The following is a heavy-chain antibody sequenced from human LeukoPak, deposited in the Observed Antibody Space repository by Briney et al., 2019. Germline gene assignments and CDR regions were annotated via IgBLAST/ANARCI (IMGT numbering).Heavy chain of an antibody. CDR2: IYYSGST. CDR1: GVSISSNY. V-gene: IGHV4-59*01. CDR3: ARNSAHYYYYYYMDV. D-gene: IGHD3-10*01. J-gene: IGHJ6*03. Sequence: RSEALSLTCAVSGVSISSNYWRWLRQHQGKGLEWIGYIYYSGSTNYNPSLKSRVTISVDTSKNQFSLKLSSVTAADTAVYYCARNSAHYYYYYYMDVWGKGTTVTVSS.